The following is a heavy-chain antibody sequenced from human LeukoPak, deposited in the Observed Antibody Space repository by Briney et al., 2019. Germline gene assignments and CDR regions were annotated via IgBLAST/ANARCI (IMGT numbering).Heavy chain of an antibody. CDR1: GFTLNNYA. CDR2: INNSGGST. CDR3: ERKYSGTNPFDY. J-gene: IGHJ4*02. D-gene: IGHD1-26*01. V-gene: IGHV3-23*01. Sequence: PGGSLRLSCAASGFTLNNYAMSWVRQAPGKGLEWVSIINNSGGSTYYADSVKGRFTISRDLSKNTLYLQMNSLRAEDTALYYCERKYSGTNPFDYWGQGTLVTVSS.